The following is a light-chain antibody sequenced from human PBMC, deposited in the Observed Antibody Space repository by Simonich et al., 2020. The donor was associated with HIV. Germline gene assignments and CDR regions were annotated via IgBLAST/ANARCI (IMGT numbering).Light chain of an antibody. CDR2: SAS. CDR3: QQSXSTPPYT. V-gene: IGKV1-39*01. CDR1: QGISNS. Sequence: DIQMTQSPSSLSASVGDRATTTCRXSQGISNSCTLYQQKPGKAPKLLLYSASSXXSGVXXRXXXSVXXXDFTLXXXSLQPEDFATYYCQQSXSTPPYTFGQGTKLEIK. J-gene: IGKJ2*01.